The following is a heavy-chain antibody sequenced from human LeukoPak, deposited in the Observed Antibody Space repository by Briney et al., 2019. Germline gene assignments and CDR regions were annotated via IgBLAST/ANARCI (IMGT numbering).Heavy chain of an antibody. CDR1: AGSIGSYC. V-gene: IGHV4-59*01. CDR2: IDYSGST. CDR3: SKLDSSGYYLY. Sequence: SETLSLTWTVSAGSIGSYCWGWFRQPPGRGLEWIGFIDYSGSTNYTPSLKSRVTILVDTSKTQFSLRLSSVTAADTAVYYCSKLDSSGYYLYWGQGTLVTVSS. J-gene: IGHJ4*02. D-gene: IGHD3-22*01.